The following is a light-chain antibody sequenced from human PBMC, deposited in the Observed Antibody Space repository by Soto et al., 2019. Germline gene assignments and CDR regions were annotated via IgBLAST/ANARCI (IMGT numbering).Light chain of an antibody. CDR2: DAS. Sequence: DIQMTQFPSSVSASVGDRVTITCRASQGISSWLAWYQQKPEKAPKLVIYDASALPRGVPSRFSGSGSGTKFTLTIASLQPDDFATYYCQQYETFSGTFGPGTKVDIK. CDR1: QGISSW. CDR3: QQYETFSGT. J-gene: IGKJ1*01. V-gene: IGKV1D-16*01.